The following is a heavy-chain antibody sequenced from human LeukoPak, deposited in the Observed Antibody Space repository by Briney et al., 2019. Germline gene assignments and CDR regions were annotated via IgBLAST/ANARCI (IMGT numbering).Heavy chain of an antibody. V-gene: IGHV5-51*01. CDR2: NYPGDSVT. D-gene: IGHD2-15*01. CDR3: ARSTCSGGSCSALDNWFDP. Sequence: GESLKISCKGSGYSFTSYWNGWVRQMPGKGPEWMGINYPGDSVTRYSPSFQGQVTNSAKKSISTAYLQWSSLKASDTAMYYCARSTCSGGSCSALDNWFDPWGQGTLVTVSS. J-gene: IGHJ5*02. CDR1: GYSFTSYW.